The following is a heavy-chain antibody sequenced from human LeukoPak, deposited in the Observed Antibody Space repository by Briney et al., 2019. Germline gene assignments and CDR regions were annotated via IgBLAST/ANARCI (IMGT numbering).Heavy chain of an antibody. CDR3: ARSTIFYYYMDV. D-gene: IGHD3-9*01. CDR2: INPNSGGT. V-gene: IGHV1-2*02. Sequence: ASVKVSCKASGYTFTGYYMHWVRQAPGQGLEWMGWINPNSGGTNYAQKFQGRVTMTRDTSISTAYMELSRLRFDDTAVYYCARSTIFYYYMDVWGKGTTVTVSS. J-gene: IGHJ6*03. CDR1: GYTFTGYY.